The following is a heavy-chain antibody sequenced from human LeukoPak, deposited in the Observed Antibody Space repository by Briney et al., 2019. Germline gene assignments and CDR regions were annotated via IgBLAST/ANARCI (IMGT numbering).Heavy chain of an antibody. V-gene: IGHV1-69*05. Sequence: SVKVSCKASGGTFSSYAISWVRQAPGQGLEWMGRIIPIFGTANSAQKFQGRVTITTDESTSTAYMELSSLRSEDTAVYYCATGYDFWSGLVGSDNWFDPWGQGTLVTVSS. CDR3: ATGYDFWSGLVGSDNWFDP. CDR1: GGTFSSYA. D-gene: IGHD3-3*01. J-gene: IGHJ5*02. CDR2: IIPIFGTA.